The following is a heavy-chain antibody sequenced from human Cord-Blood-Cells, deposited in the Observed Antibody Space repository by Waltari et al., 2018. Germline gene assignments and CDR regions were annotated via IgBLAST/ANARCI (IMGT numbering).Heavy chain of an antibody. J-gene: IGHJ2*01. CDR3: ARGRWYFDL. CDR1: GGSFSGSS. Sequence: QVQLQQWGAGLLKPSATLSLTCAVYGGSFSGSSWSWIRQPPGKGLEWIGEINHSGSTNYNPSLKSRVTISVDTSKNQFSLKLSSVTAADTAVYYCARGRWYFDLWGRGTLVTVSS. V-gene: IGHV4-34*01. CDR2: INHSGST.